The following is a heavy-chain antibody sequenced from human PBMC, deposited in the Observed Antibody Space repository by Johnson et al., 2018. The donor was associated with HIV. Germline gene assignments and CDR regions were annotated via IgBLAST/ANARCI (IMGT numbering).Heavy chain of an antibody. V-gene: IGHV3-30*04. CDR1: GFTFSNYA. CDR3: ARDPFTQALDAFDI. CDR2: ISYAGSNK. J-gene: IGHJ3*02. Sequence: QVQLVESGGGVVQPGRSLRLSCAASGFTFSNYAMHWVRQAPGKGLEWVAVISYAGSNKYYADSVNGRFTISRDNSENTLYLQMNSLRPEDTAVYYCARDPFTQALDAFDIWGQGTMVTGSS.